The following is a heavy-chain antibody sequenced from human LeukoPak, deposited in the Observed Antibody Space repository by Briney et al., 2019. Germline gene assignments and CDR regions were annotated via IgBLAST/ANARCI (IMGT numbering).Heavy chain of an antibody. D-gene: IGHD2-15*01. CDR1: GFTFSSYA. V-gene: IGHV3-23*01. CDR2: ISGSGGST. CDR3: AKDNIVVVVAAIWNNAFDI. J-gene: IGHJ3*02. Sequence: GGSLRLSCAASGFTFSSYAMSRVRQAPGKGLEWVSAISGSGGSTYYADSVKGRFTISRDNSKNTLYLQMNSLRAEDTAVYYCAKDNIVVVVAAIWNNAFDIWGQGTMVTVSS.